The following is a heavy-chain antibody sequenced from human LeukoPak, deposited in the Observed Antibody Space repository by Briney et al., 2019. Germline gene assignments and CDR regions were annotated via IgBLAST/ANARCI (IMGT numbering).Heavy chain of an antibody. CDR3: AKDGSSGWYLGWFDP. CDR1: GFTFSSYG. CDR2: IRYDGSNK. J-gene: IGHJ5*02. Sequence: GGSLRLSCAASGFTFSSYGMSWVRQAPGKGLEWVAFIRYDGSNKYYADSVKGRFTISRDNSKNTLYLQMNSLRAEDTAVYYCAKDGSSGWYLGWFDPWGQGTLVTVSS. V-gene: IGHV3-30*02. D-gene: IGHD6-19*01.